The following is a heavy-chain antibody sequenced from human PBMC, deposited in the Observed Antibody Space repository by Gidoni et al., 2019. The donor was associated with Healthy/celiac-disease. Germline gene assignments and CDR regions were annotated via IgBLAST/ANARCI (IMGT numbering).Heavy chain of an antibody. CDR2: ISSSSSYI. V-gene: IGHV3-21*01. J-gene: IGHJ4*02. Sequence: EVQLVESGGGLVKPGGSLRLSCAASGFTFSSYSMTWVRQAPGKGLEWVSSISSSSSYIYYADSVKGRFTISRDNAKNSLYLQMNSLRAEDTAVYYCARDRGDYIWGSYFDYWGQGTLVTVSS. CDR1: GFTFSSYS. D-gene: IGHD3-16*01. CDR3: ARDRGDYIWGSYFDY.